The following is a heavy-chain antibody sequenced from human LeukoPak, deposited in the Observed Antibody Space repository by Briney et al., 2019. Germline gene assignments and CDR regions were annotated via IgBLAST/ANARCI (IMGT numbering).Heavy chain of an antibody. V-gene: IGHV6-1*01. CDR3: ARVGSYSFDY. CDR2: TYHRSKWYN. CDR1: GDSVSSNSAA. J-gene: IGHJ4*02. Sequence: SQTLSLTCAISGDSVSSNSAAWHWIRPSPSRGLEWLGSTYHRSKWYNDYALSVKSRISVNPDTPKNQFSLQLSSVTPEDTAVYYCARVGSYSFDYWGQGTLVTVSS. D-gene: IGHD1-26*01.